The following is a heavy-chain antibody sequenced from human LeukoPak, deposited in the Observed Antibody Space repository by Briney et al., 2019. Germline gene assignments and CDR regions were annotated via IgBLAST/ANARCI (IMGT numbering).Heavy chain of an antibody. CDR3: ASWGVDTAMVYFDY. CDR1: GDSITNPKW. D-gene: IGHD5-18*01. J-gene: IGHJ4*02. CDR2: IYYSGTA. Sequence: SETLSLTCAVSGDSITNPKWWSWVRQPPGKGLEWLGEIYYSGTANYNPSLGSRVTISVDESKNQLSLRLSSVTAADTAVYYCASWGVDTAMVYFDYWGQGTLVTVSS. V-gene: IGHV4-4*02.